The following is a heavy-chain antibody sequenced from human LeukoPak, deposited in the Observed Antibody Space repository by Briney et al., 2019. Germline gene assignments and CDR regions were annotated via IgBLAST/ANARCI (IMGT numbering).Heavy chain of an antibody. CDR1: GGSLSSYY. V-gene: IGHV4-59*12. Sequence: SETLSLTCTVSGGSLSSYYWSCIRQPPGKGLEWVGYIYYSGSTNYNPSLKSRVTISVDTSKNQFSLKLSSVTAADTAVYYCARTPVFSNWFDPWGQGTLVTVSS. CDR2: IYYSGST. D-gene: IGHD2-21*01. J-gene: IGHJ5*02. CDR3: ARTPVFSNWFDP.